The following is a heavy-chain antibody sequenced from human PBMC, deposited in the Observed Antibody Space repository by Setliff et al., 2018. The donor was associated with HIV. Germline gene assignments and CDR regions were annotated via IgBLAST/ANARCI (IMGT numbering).Heavy chain of an antibody. D-gene: IGHD2-2*01. J-gene: IGHJ5*02. CDR3: ARRPPRYCCSSSCYRDWFDP. V-gene: IGHV4-34*01. Sequence: SETLSLTCAVYGASLSGYYWSWIRQPPGKGLEWIGEINHSGSTNYNPSLKSRVTISVDTSKNQFSLKLSSVTAADTVVYYCARRPPRYCCSSSCYRDWFDPWGQGTQVTVSS. CDR2: INHSGST. CDR1: GASLSGYY.